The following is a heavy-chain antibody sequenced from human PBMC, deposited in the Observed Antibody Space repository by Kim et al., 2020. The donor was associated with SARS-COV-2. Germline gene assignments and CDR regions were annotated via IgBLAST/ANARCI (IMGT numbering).Heavy chain of an antibody. CDR1: GYSFTSYW. CDR2: IDPSDSYT. V-gene: IGHV5-10-1*01. D-gene: IGHD6-19*01. Sequence: GESLKISCKGSGYSFTSYWISWVRQMPGKGLEWMGRIDPSDSYTNYSPSFQGHVTISADKSISTAYLQWSSLKASDTAMYYCARHSKGQWLVRIPYYYYGMDVWGQGTTVTVSS. CDR3: ARHSKGQWLVRIPYYYYGMDV. J-gene: IGHJ6*02.